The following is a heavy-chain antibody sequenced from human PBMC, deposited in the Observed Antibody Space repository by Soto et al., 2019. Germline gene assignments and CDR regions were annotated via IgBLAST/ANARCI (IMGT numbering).Heavy chain of an antibody. J-gene: IGHJ6*03. Sequence: EVQLVESGGDLVQPGGSLRLSCAASGFTVSSHYMNWVRKAPGKGLEWVSLIQSGGSTFYAESEKGRFTISRDNSKNTLFLQMTSLRVEDTAMYYCSRDAVYCSGGSFYGVPMDVWCRGTTFTVSS. CDR2: IQSGGST. CDR3: SRDAVYCSGGSFYGVPMDV. V-gene: IGHV3-66*01. CDR1: GFTVSSHY. D-gene: IGHD2-15*01.